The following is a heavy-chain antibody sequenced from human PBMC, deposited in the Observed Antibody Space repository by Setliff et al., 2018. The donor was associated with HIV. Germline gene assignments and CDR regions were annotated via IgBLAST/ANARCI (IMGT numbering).Heavy chain of an antibody. Sequence: SETLSLTCTVSGGSVNTNSYFWGWIRQPPGKGLEWLGTIYHSWTSRNTFFNPSLKSRVTMSVDMSKNQISLNLRSVTAADTAVYYCARQALSYDVLTGFQNLPDFWGQGTLLTVSS. D-gene: IGHD3-9*01. CDR2: IYHSWTSRNT. CDR1: GGSVNTNSYF. J-gene: IGHJ4*02. V-gene: IGHV4-39*01. CDR3: ARQALSYDVLTGFQNLPDF.